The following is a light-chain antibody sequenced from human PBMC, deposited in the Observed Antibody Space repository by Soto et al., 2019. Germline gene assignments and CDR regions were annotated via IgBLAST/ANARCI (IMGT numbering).Light chain of an antibody. J-gene: IGKJ5*01. CDR1: QSVSSSY. V-gene: IGKV3-20*01. Sequence: EIVLMQSPGTLSLSPGERATLSCRASQSVSSSYLAWCQQKPGQAPRLLIYGASNRTTGIPDRFSGSGSGTDFTLTISRLEPEDFAVYYCQQYGSSPRITFGQGTLLEIK. CDR2: GAS. CDR3: QQYGSSPRIT.